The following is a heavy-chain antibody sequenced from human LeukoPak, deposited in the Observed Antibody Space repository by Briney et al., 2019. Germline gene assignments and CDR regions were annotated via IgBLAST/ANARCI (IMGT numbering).Heavy chain of an antibody. CDR2: IYSGGST. V-gene: IGHV3-53*01. CDR1: GFTVSSNY. CDR3: ARDEWVGDVGYDY. J-gene: IGHJ4*02. D-gene: IGHD3-10*01. Sequence: GGSLRLSCAASGFTVSSNYMSWVRQAPGKGLEWVSVIYSGGSTYYADSVKGRFTISRDNSKNTLYLQMNTLRAEDTAVYYCARDEWVGDVGYDYWGQGTLVTVSS.